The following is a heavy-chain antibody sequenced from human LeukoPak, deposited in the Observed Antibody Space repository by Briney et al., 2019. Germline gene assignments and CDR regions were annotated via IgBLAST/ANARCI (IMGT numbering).Heavy chain of an antibody. V-gene: IGHV1-2*02. D-gene: IGHD6-6*01. CDR3: ATSIAARPWDFVYYYGMDV. J-gene: IGHJ6*02. CDR1: GYTFTCYY. CDR2: INLNSGGR. Sequence: GASVKVSCKASGYTFTCYYMDWVRQAHGQGQEWMGWINLNSGGRNYAQKFQGRVTMTRDTSISTAYMELRRLRSDDTAVYYCATSIAARPWDFVYYYGMDVWGQGTTVTVPS.